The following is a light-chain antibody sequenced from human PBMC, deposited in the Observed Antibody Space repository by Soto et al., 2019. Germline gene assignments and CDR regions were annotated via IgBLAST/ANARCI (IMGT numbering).Light chain of an antibody. CDR3: QQYHSYSGT. J-gene: IGKJ1*01. CDR1: QTIDSW. CDR2: KAS. Sequence: DIPMTQSPSTVSASVGDRVTITCRASQTIDSWLAWYQQRPGKPPNLLIYKASTLASGVPSRFSGSGSGTEFTLTINSLQPDDFATYYCQQYHSYSGTFGQGTKVDIK. V-gene: IGKV1-5*03.